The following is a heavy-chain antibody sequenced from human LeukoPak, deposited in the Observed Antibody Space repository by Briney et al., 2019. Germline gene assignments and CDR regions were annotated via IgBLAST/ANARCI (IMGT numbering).Heavy chain of an antibody. D-gene: IGHD6-19*01. CDR2: FDPEDGET. CDR1: GYTLTELS. CDR3: ATPPPSGWYAYYFDY. J-gene: IGHJ4*02. Sequence: ASVKVSCKVSGYTLTELSMHWVRQAPGKGLEWMGGFDPEDGETIYAQKFQGRVTMTEDTSTDTAYMELSSLRSEDTAVYYCATPPPSGWYAYYFDYWGQGTLVTVSS. V-gene: IGHV1-24*01.